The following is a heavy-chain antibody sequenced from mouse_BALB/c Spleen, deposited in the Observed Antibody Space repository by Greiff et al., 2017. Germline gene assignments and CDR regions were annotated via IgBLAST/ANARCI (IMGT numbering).Heavy chain of an antibody. Sequence: EVMLVESGGGLVQPGGSLKLSCAASGFTFSSYGMSWVRQTPDKRLELVATINSNGGSTYYPDSVKGRFTISRDNAKNTLYLQMSSLKSEDTAMYYCARDRNLLLRYWGQGTTLTVSS. J-gene: IGHJ2*01. CDR2: INSNGGST. V-gene: IGHV5-6-3*01. D-gene: IGHD1-1*01. CDR1: GFTFSSYG. CDR3: ARDRNLLLRY.